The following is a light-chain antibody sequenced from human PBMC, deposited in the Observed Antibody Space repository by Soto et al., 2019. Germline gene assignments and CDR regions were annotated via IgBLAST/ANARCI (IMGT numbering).Light chain of an antibody. Sequence: QSALTQPASVSGSPGQSITISCTGTSNDVGGYNYVSWYQHHPGKAPKLMIYEVSSRPSGASNRFSGSRSGNTASLTISGLQAEDEADYYCQSYDRSLSSPIFGGGTKLTVL. CDR3: QSYDRSLSSPI. V-gene: IGLV2-14*01. CDR2: EVS. J-gene: IGLJ2*01. CDR1: SNDVGGYNY.